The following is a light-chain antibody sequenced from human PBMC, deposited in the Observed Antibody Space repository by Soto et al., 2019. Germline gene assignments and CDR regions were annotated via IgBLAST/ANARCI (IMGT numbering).Light chain of an antibody. Sequence: ETVLTQSPGTLSLSPGERATLSCRASQSVSNSYLAWYQQKPGQAPRLLIYGASTRATGIPDRFSGGGSGTDFTLPINRLEPEDFAVYYCQQYVRSPPSWTFGQGTKVEI. CDR1: QSVSNSY. CDR3: QQYVRSPPSWT. V-gene: IGKV3-20*01. CDR2: GAS. J-gene: IGKJ1*01.